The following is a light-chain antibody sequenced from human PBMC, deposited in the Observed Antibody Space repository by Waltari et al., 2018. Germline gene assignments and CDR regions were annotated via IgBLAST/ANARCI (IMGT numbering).Light chain of an antibody. J-gene: IGKJ1*01. CDR1: QSISTY. CDR2: EAS. V-gene: IGKV1-39*01. Sequence: DIQMTQSPSSLSASVGDRVTITCRASQSISTYVNWFQHKPGKAPKLLIYEASSLQTGVPSRFSGSGSGTYFTLTISSLQPEDFVIYFCQQTYTTPWTFGQGTKVEIK. CDR3: QQTYTTPWT.